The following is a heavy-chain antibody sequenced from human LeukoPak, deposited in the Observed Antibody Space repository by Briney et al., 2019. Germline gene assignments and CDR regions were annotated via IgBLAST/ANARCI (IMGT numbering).Heavy chain of an antibody. CDR3: AGAPYYYDSSVYPAY. V-gene: IGHV3-11*01. D-gene: IGHD3-22*01. J-gene: IGHJ4*02. CDR1: GFTFSDYY. Sequence: GGSLRLSCAASGFTFSDYYMSWIRQAPGKGLEWVSYISSSGSTIYYADSVKGRFTISRDNAKNSLYLQMNSLRAEDTAVYYCAGAPYYYDSSVYPAYGAKGTLATVPS. CDR2: ISSSGSTI.